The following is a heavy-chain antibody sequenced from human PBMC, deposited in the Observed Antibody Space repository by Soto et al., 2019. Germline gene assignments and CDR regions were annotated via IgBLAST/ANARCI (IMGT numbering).Heavy chain of an antibody. CDR1: GASINNYY. D-gene: IGHD5-18*01. J-gene: IGHJ4*02. V-gene: IGHV4-4*07. Sequence: SETLSLTCTVSGASINNYYWSWIRQPAGKGLEWIGRVYTNRRTNYNPSLKSRVTMSVDASENQFSLMLSSVTAADTAVYYCGRDGDGYSPHYWGQGTLVTVSS. CDR3: GRDGDGYSPHY. CDR2: VYTNRRT.